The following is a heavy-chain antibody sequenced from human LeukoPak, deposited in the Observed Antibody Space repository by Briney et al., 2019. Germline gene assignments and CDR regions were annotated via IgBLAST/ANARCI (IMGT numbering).Heavy chain of an antibody. J-gene: IGHJ4*02. Sequence: PSETLSLTCTVSGGSISTYHWTWIRQPPGKGLEWIGYIYYTGSTNYNPSLKSRVTISVDASKNQFSLKLSSVTAADTAVYYCARTGSWYYYFDYWGQGALVTVSS. CDR1: GGSISTYH. CDR2: IYYTGST. CDR3: ARTGSWYYYFDY. V-gene: IGHV4-59*01. D-gene: IGHD6-13*01.